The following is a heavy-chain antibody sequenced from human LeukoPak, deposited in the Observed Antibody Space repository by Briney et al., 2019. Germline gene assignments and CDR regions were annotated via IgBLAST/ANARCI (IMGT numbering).Heavy chain of an antibody. CDR1: GASFSSYY. D-gene: IGHD2-2*01. CDR3: ARAPRDRGYCGATSCFEYMDV. CDR2: IFYNGNT. Sequence: PSETLSLTCTVSGASFSSYYWSWLRQPPGKGLEWIAYIFYNGNTKYNPSPKSRVTISVDTSKTQFSLKVTSVTAAATAVYYCARAPRDRGYCGATSCFEYMDVWGRGTTVTISS. V-gene: IGHV4-59*01. J-gene: IGHJ6*03.